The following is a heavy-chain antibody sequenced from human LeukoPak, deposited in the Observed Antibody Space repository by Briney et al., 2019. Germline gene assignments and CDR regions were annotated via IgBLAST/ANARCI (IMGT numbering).Heavy chain of an antibody. CDR2: IYYSGST. J-gene: IGHJ6*03. D-gene: IGHD3-10*01. CDR3: ARGLWFGGLYYYYYYMDV. V-gene: IGHV4-59*01. CDR1: GGSISSYY. Sequence: PSETLSLTCTVSGGSISSYYWSWIRQPPGKGLEWIGYIYYSGSTNYNPSLKSRVTISVDTSKNQFSLKLSSVTAADTAVYYCARGLWFGGLYYYYYYMDVWGKGTTVTISS.